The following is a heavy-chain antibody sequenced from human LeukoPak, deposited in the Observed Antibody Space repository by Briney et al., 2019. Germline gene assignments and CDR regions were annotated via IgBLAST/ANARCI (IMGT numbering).Heavy chain of an antibody. D-gene: IGHD6-13*01. CDR3: ARDRDSSSWWDVFDI. CDR2: IYRGGST. V-gene: IGHV3-53*01. J-gene: IGHJ3*02. CDR1: GFTVSSNY. Sequence: PGGSLRLSCAASGFTVSSNYMSWVRQAPGKGLEWVSVIYRGGSTYYGDSVKGRFTISRDNSKNTVYLQMNSLRAEDTAVYYCARDRDSSSWWDVFDIWGQGTMVTVSS.